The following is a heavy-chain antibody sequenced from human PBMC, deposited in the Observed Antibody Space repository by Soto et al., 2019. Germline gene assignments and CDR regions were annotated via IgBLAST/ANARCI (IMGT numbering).Heavy chain of an antibody. Sequence: GGSLRLSCAASGFTFSSYGMHWVRQAPGKGLEWVAVISYDGSNKYYADSVKGRFTISRDNSKNTLYLQMNSLRAEDTAVYYCAKGYGDYVGWYFDLWGRGTLVTVSS. J-gene: IGHJ2*01. V-gene: IGHV3-30*18. CDR1: GFTFSSYG. CDR2: ISYDGSNK. CDR3: AKGYGDYVGWYFDL. D-gene: IGHD4-17*01.